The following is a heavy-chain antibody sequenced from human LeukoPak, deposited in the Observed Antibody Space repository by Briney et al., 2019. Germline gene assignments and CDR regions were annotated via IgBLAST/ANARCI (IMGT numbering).Heavy chain of an antibody. D-gene: IGHD4-11*01. Sequence: SVKVSCKASGGTFSSYAISWVRQAPGQGLEWMGGIIPIFGTANYAQKFQGRVTMTTDTSTSTAYMELRSLRSDDTAVYYCATDYSSTLSFWGQGTLVTVSS. V-gene: IGHV1-69*05. CDR1: GGTFSSYA. CDR3: ATDYSSTLSF. J-gene: IGHJ4*02. CDR2: IIPIFGTA.